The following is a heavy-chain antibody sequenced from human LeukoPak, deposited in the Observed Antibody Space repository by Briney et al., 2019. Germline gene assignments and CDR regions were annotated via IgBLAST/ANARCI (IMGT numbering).Heavy chain of an antibody. CDR3: ARESVYYDFWSGYNWFDP. V-gene: IGHV1-69*05. CDR1: GGTFSSYA. Sequence: GASVKVSCKASGGTFSSYAISWVRQAPGQGLEWMGGIIPIFGTANYAQKFQGRVTITTDESTSTAYMELSSLRSEDTAVYYCARESVYYDFWSGYNWFDPWGQGTLVTVSS. D-gene: IGHD3-3*01. J-gene: IGHJ5*02. CDR2: IIPIFGTA.